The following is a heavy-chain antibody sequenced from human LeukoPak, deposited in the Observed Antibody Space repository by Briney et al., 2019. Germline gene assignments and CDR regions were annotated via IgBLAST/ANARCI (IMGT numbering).Heavy chain of an antibody. CDR1: GFTFSSYA. CDR2: ISGSGGST. Sequence: PGGSLRLSCAASGFTFSSYAMSWVRQAPGKGLEWVSAISGSGGSTYYADSVKGRFTISRDNSKNTLYLQMNSLRAEDTAVYYCAKPDCSGGSCYPNWFDPWGQGTLVTVSS. D-gene: IGHD2-15*01. CDR3: AKPDCSGGSCYPNWFDP. J-gene: IGHJ5*01. V-gene: IGHV3-23*01.